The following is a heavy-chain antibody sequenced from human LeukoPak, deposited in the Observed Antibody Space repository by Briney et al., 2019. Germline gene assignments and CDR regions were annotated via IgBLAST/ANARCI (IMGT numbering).Heavy chain of an antibody. CDR3: ARDPSFLGDLDWYFDL. CDR1: GFTFSSYG. D-gene: IGHD2-21*02. Sequence: GGSLRLSCAASGFTFSSYGMHWVRQAPGEGLEWVAVISYDGSNKYYADSVKGRFTISRDNSKNTLYLQMNSLRAEDTAVYYCARDPSFLGDLDWYFDLWGRGTLVTVSS. J-gene: IGHJ2*01. CDR2: ISYDGSNK. V-gene: IGHV3-30*03.